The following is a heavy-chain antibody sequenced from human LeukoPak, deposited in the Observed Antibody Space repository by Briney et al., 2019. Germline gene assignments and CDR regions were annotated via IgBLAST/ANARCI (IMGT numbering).Heavy chain of an antibody. Sequence: SETLSLTCAVYGGPFSGYYWSWIRQPPGKGLEWIGEINHSGSTNYNPSLKSRVTISVDTSKNQFSLKLSSVTAADTAVYYCARRRHLLGLVIYNWFDPWGQGTLVTVSS. D-gene: IGHD3/OR15-3a*01. CDR3: ARRRHLLGLVIYNWFDP. CDR1: GGPFSGYY. V-gene: IGHV4-34*01. J-gene: IGHJ5*02. CDR2: INHSGST.